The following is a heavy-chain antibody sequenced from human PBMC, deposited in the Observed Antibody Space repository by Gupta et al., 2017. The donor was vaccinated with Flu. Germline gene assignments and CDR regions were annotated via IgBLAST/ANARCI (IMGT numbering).Heavy chain of an antibody. CDR1: GGTFSSYA. Sequence: QVQLVQSGAEVKKPGSSVKVSCKASGGTFSSYAISWVRQAPGQGLEWMGGIIPIFGTANYAQKFQGRVTITADKSTSTAYMELSSLRSEDTAVYYCARDLLGSYDILTERALVNYYYYGMDVWGQGTTVTVSS. CDR3: ARDLLGSYDILTERALVNYYYYGMDV. D-gene: IGHD3-9*01. CDR2: IIPIFGTA. V-gene: IGHV1-69*06. J-gene: IGHJ6*02.